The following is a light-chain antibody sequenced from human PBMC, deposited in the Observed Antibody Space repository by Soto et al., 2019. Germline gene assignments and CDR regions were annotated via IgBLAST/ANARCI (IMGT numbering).Light chain of an antibody. Sequence: DIQLTQSPSFLSASVGDRVTITCRASQGISSYLAWYQQIPGKAPKLLIYTASTLQSGVPSRFSGSRSGTEFTLTITALQPEDFATYYCQQSYNTPRTLGQGTKVDIK. J-gene: IGKJ1*01. V-gene: IGKV1-9*01. CDR3: QQSYNTPRT. CDR1: QGISSY. CDR2: TAS.